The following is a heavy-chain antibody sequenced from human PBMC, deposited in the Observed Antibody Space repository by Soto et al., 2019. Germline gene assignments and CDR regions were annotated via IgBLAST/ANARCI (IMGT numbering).Heavy chain of an antibody. D-gene: IGHD3-10*01. Sequence: SETLSLTCTVSGGSISSGGYYWSWIRQHPGKGLEWIGYIYYSGSTYYNPSLKSRVTISVDTSKNQFSLKLSSVTAADTAVYYCARGPSGSYRSYFDYWGQGTLVTVSS. CDR2: IYYSGST. CDR3: ARGPSGSYRSYFDY. V-gene: IGHV4-31*03. CDR1: GGSISSGGYY. J-gene: IGHJ4*02.